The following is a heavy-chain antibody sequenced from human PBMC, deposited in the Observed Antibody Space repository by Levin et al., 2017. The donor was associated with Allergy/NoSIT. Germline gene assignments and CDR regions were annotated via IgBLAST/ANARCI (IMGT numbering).Heavy chain of an antibody. CDR3: GGGKSPYYYGMDV. D-gene: IGHD3-16*01. V-gene: IGHV5-51*01. CDR1: GYSFTSYW. J-gene: IGHJ6*02. Sequence: GGSLRLSCKGSGYSFTSYWIGWVRQMPGKGLEWMGIIYPGDSDTRYSPSFQGQVTISADKSISTAYLQWSSLKASDTAMYYCGGGKSPYYYGMDVWGQGTTVTVSS. CDR2: IYPGDSDT.